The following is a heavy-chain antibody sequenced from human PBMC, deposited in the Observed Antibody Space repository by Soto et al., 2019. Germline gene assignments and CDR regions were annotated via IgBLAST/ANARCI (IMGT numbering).Heavy chain of an antibody. D-gene: IGHD1-1*01. CDR1: GGSISSGGYS. Sequence: QLQLQESGSGLVRPSQTLSLTCAVSGGSISSGGYSWNWIRQPPGKGLEWIGYIYHSGSTLYNPSPKSRVTIAVDKSKNQFPLKLSAVTAADTAVYYCAREQLEGNWFDPWGQGTLVTVSP. J-gene: IGHJ5*02. CDR2: IYHSGST. CDR3: AREQLEGNWFDP. V-gene: IGHV4-30-2*01.